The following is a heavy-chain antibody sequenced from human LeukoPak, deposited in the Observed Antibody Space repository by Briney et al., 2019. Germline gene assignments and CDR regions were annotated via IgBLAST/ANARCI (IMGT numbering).Heavy chain of an antibody. CDR2: ISAYNGNT. D-gene: IGHD3-22*01. J-gene: IGHJ6*03. CDR3: ARSLGYYDSSGYYLNYYYYYYMDV. Sequence: GASVKVSCKASGYTFTSYGISWVRQAPGQGLEWMGWISAYNGNTNYAQKLQGRVTMTTDTSTSTAYMDLRSLRSDDTAVYYCARSLGYYDSSGYYLNYYYYYYMDVWGKGTTVTVSS. V-gene: IGHV1-18*01. CDR1: GYTFTSYG.